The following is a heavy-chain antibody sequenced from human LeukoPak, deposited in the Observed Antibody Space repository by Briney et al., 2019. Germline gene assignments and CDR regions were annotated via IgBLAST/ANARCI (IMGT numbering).Heavy chain of an antibody. J-gene: IGHJ4*02. CDR3: ARGRGGYSGSPRGFDY. Sequence: SETLSLTCAVYGGSFSGYYWSWIRQPPGKGLEWIGEINHSGSTNYNPSLKSRVTISVDTSKNQFSLKLSSVTAADTAVYYCARGRGGYSGSPRGFDYWGQGTLVTVSS. V-gene: IGHV4-34*01. CDR2: INHSGST. CDR1: GGSFSGYY. D-gene: IGHD1-26*01.